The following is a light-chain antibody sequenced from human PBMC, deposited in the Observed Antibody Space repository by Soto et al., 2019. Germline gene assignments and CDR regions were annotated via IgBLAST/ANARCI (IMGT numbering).Light chain of an antibody. Sequence: QSVLTQPPSVSGAPGQRVTISCTGSSSNIGAGYDVHWYQQLPGTAPKLLIYGNSKRPSGVPDRFSGSKSGTSASLAIRGLQAEDEADYYRQSYDSSLSSVFGAETKLTV. CDR3: QSYDSSLSSV. J-gene: IGLJ2*01. V-gene: IGLV1-40*01. CDR1: SSNIGAGYD. CDR2: GNS.